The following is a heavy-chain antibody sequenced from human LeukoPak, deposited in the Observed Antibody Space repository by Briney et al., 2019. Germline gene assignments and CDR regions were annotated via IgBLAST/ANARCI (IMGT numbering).Heavy chain of an antibody. J-gene: IGHJ4*02. D-gene: IGHD5-18*01. CDR3: AREGDSYGPFDY. CDR2: IYYSGST. Sequence: SETLSLTCTVSGDTISSNDYYWSWLRQPPGKGLEWIGYIYYSGSTNYNPSLKSRVTISVDTSKNQFSLKLSSVTAADTAVYYCAREGDSYGPFDYWGQGTLVTVSS. CDR1: GDTISSNDYY. V-gene: IGHV4-61*08.